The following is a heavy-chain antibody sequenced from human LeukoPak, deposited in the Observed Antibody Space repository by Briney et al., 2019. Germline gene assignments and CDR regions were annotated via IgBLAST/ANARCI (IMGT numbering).Heavy chain of an antibody. V-gene: IGHV3-33*08. Sequence: GGSLRLSCAASGFTFSSYSMNWVRQAPGKGLEWVAVIWHDGSNKYYADSVKGRFTISRDNSKNTLYLQMNSLRAEDTAVYYCARDSGSYPGAFDIWGQGTMVTVSS. D-gene: IGHD1-26*01. CDR1: GFTFSSYS. CDR3: ARDSGSYPGAFDI. CDR2: IWHDGSNK. J-gene: IGHJ3*02.